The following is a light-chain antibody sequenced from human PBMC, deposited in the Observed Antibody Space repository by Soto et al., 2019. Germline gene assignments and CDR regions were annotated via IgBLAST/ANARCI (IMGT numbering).Light chain of an antibody. V-gene: IGLV1-44*01. Sequence: QSVLTQPPSASGTPGQRVSISCSGSRSNIGSSTVSWYQHLPGTAPKLLIYSNNERPSGVPDRFSGSKSGTSASLAISGLQSEGEADYYCAAWDDSLNGRVFGGGTKLTVL. CDR3: AAWDDSLNGRV. J-gene: IGLJ3*02. CDR1: RSNIGSST. CDR2: SNN.